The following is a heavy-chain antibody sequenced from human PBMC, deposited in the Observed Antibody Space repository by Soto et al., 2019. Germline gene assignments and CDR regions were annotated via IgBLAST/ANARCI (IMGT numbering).Heavy chain of an antibody. CDR1: GFTFSSYS. CDR3: ARDLVGGNSLFDY. V-gene: IGHV3-21*01. J-gene: IGHJ4*02. Sequence: EVQLVESGGGLVKPGGSLRLSCAASGFTFSSYSMNWVRQAPGKGLEWVSSISSSSSYIYYADSVKGRFTISRDNAKNSLDLQMNSLRAEDTAVYYCARDLVGGNSLFDYWGQGTLVTVSS. D-gene: IGHD2-21*02. CDR2: ISSSSSYI.